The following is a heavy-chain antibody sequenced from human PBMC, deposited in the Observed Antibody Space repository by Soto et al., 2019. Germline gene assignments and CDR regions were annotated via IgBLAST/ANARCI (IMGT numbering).Heavy chain of an antibody. V-gene: IGHV4-30-2*01. CDR2: IYHSGST. CDR3: ARGNFVVRSSLSAYNWFDP. J-gene: IGHJ5*02. CDR1: GGSISSGGYS. D-gene: IGHD3-10*01. Sequence: SETLSLTCAVSGGSISSGGYSWSWIRQPPGKGLEWIGYIYHSGSTYYNPSLKSRVTISVDRSKNQFSLKLSSVTAADTAVYYCARGNFVVRSSLSAYNWFDPWGQGTLVTVSS.